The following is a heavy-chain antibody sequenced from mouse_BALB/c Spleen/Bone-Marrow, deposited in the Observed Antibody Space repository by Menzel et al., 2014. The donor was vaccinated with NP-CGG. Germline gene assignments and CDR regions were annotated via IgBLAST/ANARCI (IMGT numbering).Heavy chain of an antibody. CDR1: GFNIKDTY. D-gene: IGHD1-1*01. CDR2: IDPANGNT. V-gene: IGHV14-3*02. J-gene: IGHJ3*01. Sequence: VQLQQSGAELVKPGASVKLSCTASGFNIKDTYMHWVKQRPEQGLEWIGRIDPANGNTKYDPKFQGKATITADTSSNTAYLQLSSLTSEDTAVYYCASYYYGSSSFAYWGQGTLVTGSA. CDR3: ASYYYGSSSFAY.